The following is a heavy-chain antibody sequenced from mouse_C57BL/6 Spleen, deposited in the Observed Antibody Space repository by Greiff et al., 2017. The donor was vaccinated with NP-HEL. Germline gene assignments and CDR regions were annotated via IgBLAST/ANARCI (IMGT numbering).Heavy chain of an antibody. Sequence: EVKLVESGGGLVKPGGSLKLSCAASGFTFSDYGMHWVRQAPEKGLEWVAYISSGSSTIYYADTVKGRFTISRDNAKNTLFLQMTSLRSEDTAMYYCAKKYTYSYAMGYWGQGTSVTVSS. V-gene: IGHV5-17*01. CDR2: ISSGSSTI. CDR3: AKKYTYSYAMGY. J-gene: IGHJ4*01. CDR1: GFTFSDYG. D-gene: IGHD5-1-1*01.